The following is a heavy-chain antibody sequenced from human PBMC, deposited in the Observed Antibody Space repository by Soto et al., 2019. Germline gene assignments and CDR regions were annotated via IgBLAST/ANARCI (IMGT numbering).Heavy chain of an antibody. D-gene: IGHD3-22*01. J-gene: IGHJ4*02. CDR2: IYYSGST. CDR1: GGSISSGDYY. CDR3: AIARVETYSYDSSGYYYPYYFDY. V-gene: IGHV4-30-4*01. Sequence: SETLSLTCTVSGGSISSGDYYWIWIRQPPGKGLEWIGYIYYSGSTYYNPSLKSRVTISVDTSKNQFSLKLSSVTAADTAVYYCAIARVETYSYDSSGYYYPYYFDYWGQGTLVTVSS.